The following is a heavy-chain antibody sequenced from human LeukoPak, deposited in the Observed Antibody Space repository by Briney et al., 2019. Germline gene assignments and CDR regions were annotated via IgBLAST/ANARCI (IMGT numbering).Heavy chain of an antibody. Sequence: PSETLSLTCTVSGYSISSGYYWAWIRQPPGKGLEGIGYIYHSGSTYYNPSLKIRVTISIDTSKNQFSLTLSSVTAADKAVYYCARKRITGTSYDDFDIWGQGTLVTVSS. V-gene: IGHV4-38-2*02. D-gene: IGHD1-20*01. J-gene: IGHJ3*02. CDR1: GYSISSGYY. CDR2: IYHSGST. CDR3: ARKRITGTSYDDFDI.